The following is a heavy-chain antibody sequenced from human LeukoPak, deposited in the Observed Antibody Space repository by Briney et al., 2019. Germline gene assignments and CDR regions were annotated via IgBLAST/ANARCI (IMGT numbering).Heavy chain of an antibody. D-gene: IGHD3-10*01. CDR1: GFTFSSYA. CDR2: ISGSGGST. Sequence: GGSLRLSCAASGFTFSSYAMSWVRQAPGKGLEWVSAISGSGGSTYYADSVKGRFTISRDNSKNTLYLQMNSLRAEDTAVYYCAKVPGEVLWFGELLDCWFDPWGQGTLVTVSS. V-gene: IGHV3-23*01. J-gene: IGHJ5*02. CDR3: AKVPGEVLWFGELLDCWFDP.